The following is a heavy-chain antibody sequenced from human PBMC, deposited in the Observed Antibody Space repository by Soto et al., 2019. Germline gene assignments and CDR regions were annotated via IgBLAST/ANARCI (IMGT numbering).Heavy chain of an antibody. D-gene: IGHD3-3*01. CDR2: INPNSGGT. CDR1: GYTFTGYY. CDR3: AITATYDLSKHPYYGMDV. V-gene: IGHV1-2*04. Sequence: ASVKVSCKASGYTFTGYYMHWVRQAPGQGLEWMGWINPNSGGTNYAQKFQGWATMTRDTSISTAYMELSRLRSDDTAVYYCAITATYDLSKHPYYGMDVWGQGTTVTVSS. J-gene: IGHJ6*02.